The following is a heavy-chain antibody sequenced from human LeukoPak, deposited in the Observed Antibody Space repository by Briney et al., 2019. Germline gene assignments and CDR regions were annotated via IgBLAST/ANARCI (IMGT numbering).Heavy chain of an antibody. V-gene: IGHV3-11*01. Sequence: GGSLRLSCAASGFTFSDYYMSWIRQAPGKGLEWVSYISSSGSTIYYADSVKGRFTISRDNAKNSLYLQMNSLRAEDTAVYYCAKDLDFDWLSYIPTDAFDIWGQGTMVTVPS. D-gene: IGHD3-9*01. CDR3: AKDLDFDWLSYIPTDAFDI. J-gene: IGHJ3*02. CDR2: ISSSGSTI. CDR1: GFTFSDYY.